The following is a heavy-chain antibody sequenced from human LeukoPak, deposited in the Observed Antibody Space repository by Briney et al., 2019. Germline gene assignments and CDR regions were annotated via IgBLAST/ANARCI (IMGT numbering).Heavy chain of an antibody. CDR2: IYYSGST. D-gene: IGHD6-19*01. Sequence: SETLSLTCTVSGGSISSSSYYWSWIRQPPGKGLEWIGYIYYSGSTNYNPSLKSRVTISVDTSKNQFSLRLTSVTASDTAVYYCARPVRCSATTCTGPFDYWGQGTLVTVSS. J-gene: IGHJ4*02. V-gene: IGHV4-61*05. CDR3: ARPVRCSATTCTGPFDY. CDR1: GGSISSSSYY.